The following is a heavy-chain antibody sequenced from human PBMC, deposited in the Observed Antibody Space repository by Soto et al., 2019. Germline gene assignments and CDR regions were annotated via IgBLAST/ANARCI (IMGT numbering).Heavy chain of an antibody. CDR3: ARVAIGYCSGGSCQNNYFDY. CDR2: IYYSGST. J-gene: IGHJ4*02. D-gene: IGHD2-15*01. CDR1: GGSIRSGGYY. Sequence: SETLSLTCTVSGGSIRSGGYYWSLIRQHPGKGLEWIGYIYYSGSTYYNPSLKSRVTISVDTSKNQFSLKLSSVTAADTAVYYCARVAIGYCSGGSCQNNYFDYWGQGTLVTVSS. V-gene: IGHV4-31*03.